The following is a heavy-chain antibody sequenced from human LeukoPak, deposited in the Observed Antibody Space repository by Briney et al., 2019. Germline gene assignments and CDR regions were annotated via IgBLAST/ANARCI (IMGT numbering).Heavy chain of an antibody. CDR1: GGSISSYY. CDR2: IYYSGST. V-gene: IGHV4-59*01. CDR3: ARGNYGSGSYYVVDFDY. J-gene: IGHJ4*02. D-gene: IGHD3-10*01. Sequence: ASETLSLTCTVSGGSISSYYWSWIRQPPGKGLEWIGYIYYSGSTNYNPSLKSRVTISVDTSKNPFSLNLNSVTAADTAVYYCARGNYGSGSYYVVDFDYWGQGTLVTVSS.